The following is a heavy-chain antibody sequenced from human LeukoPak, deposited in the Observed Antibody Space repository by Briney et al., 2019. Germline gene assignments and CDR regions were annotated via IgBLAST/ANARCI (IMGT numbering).Heavy chain of an antibody. D-gene: IGHD1-26*01. V-gene: IGHV1-69*13. Sequence: SVKVSCKASGGTFSSYAISWVRQAPGQGLEWMGGIIPIFGTANYAQRFQGRVTITADESTSTAYMELSSLRSEDTAVYYCARRPFGGSYEYFDYWGQGTLVTVSS. J-gene: IGHJ4*02. CDR1: GGTFSSYA. CDR2: IIPIFGTA. CDR3: ARRPFGGSYEYFDY.